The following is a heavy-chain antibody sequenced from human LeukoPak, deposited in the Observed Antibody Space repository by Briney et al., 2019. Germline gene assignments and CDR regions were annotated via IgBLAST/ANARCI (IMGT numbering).Heavy chain of an antibody. J-gene: IGHJ4*02. D-gene: IGHD3-22*01. CDR2: IYYSGST. V-gene: IGHV4-39*07. CDR3: AREAAFRGYYPSSFDY. Sequence: SETLSLTCTVSGGSISSSSYYWGWISQPPGKGLEWIGSIYYSGSTYYNPSLKSRVTISVDTSKNQFSLKLSSVTAADTAVYYCAREAAFRGYYPSSFDYWGQGTLVTVSS. CDR1: GGSISSSSYY.